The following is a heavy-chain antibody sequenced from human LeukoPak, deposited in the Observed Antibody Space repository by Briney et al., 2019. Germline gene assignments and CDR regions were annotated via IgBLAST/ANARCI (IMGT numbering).Heavy chain of an antibody. J-gene: IGHJ3*02. D-gene: IGHD3-22*01. CDR1: GGSISSYY. CDR2: IYYSGST. CDR3: ARDLFSGDSSGYLNASDI. Sequence: SETLSLTCTVSGGSISSYYWSWIRQPPGKGLEWIGYIYYSGSTNYNPSLKSRVTISVDTSKNQFSLKLSSVTAADTAVYYCARDLFSGDSSGYLNASDIWGQGTMVTVSS. V-gene: IGHV4-59*01.